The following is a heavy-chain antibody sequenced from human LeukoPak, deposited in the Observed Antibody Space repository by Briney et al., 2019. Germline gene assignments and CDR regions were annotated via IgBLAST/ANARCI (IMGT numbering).Heavy chain of an antibody. Sequence: GASVKVSCKASGYTFTGYYMHWVRQAPGQGLAWMGWINPNSGGTNYAQKFQGRVTMTRDTSISTAYMELSRLRSDDTAVYYCARDLYDILTGYYPYWGQGTLVTVSS. D-gene: IGHD3-9*01. CDR3: ARDLYDILTGYYPY. CDR2: INPNSGGT. V-gene: IGHV1-2*02. CDR1: GYTFTGYY. J-gene: IGHJ4*02.